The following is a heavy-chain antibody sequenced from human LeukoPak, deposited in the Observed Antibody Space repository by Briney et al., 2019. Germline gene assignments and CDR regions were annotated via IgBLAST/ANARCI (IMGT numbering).Heavy chain of an antibody. J-gene: IGHJ3*02. CDR1: GGTFSSYA. D-gene: IGHD6-19*01. CDR3: ARSKQWRLDAFDI. Sequence: ASVKVSCKASGGTFSSYAISWVRQAPGQGLEWMGWISAYNGNTNYAQKFQGRVTMTRDTSISTAYMELSRLTSDDTAVYYCARSKQWRLDAFDIWGQGTMVTVSS. CDR2: ISAYNGNT. V-gene: IGHV1-18*01.